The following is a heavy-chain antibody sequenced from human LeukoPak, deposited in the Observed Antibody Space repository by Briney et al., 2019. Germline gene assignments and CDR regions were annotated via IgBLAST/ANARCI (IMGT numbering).Heavy chain of an antibody. Sequence: KPSETLSLTCTVSGGSISSYYWSWIRQPPGKGLEWIGYIYYSGSTNYNPSLKSRVTISVDTSKNQFSLKLSSVTAADTAVYYCARLYCSGGSCFDYWGQGTLVTVSS. CDR1: GGSISSYY. V-gene: IGHV4-59*01. D-gene: IGHD2-15*01. J-gene: IGHJ4*02. CDR3: ARLYCSGGSCFDY. CDR2: IYYSGST.